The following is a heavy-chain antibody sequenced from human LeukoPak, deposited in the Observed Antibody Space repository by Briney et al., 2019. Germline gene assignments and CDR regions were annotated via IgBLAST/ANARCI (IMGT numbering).Heavy chain of an antibody. J-gene: IGHJ4*02. CDR1: GFTFSSYA. CDR2: ISYDGSNK. CDR3: AKFSQYYDSSGYLDY. D-gene: IGHD3-22*01. Sequence: QAGGSLRLSCAASGFTFSSYAMHWVRQAPGKGLEWVAVISYDGSNKYYADSVKGRFTISRDNSKNTLYLQMNSLRAEDTAVYYCAKFSQYYDSSGYLDYWGQGTLVTVSS. V-gene: IGHV3-30-3*02.